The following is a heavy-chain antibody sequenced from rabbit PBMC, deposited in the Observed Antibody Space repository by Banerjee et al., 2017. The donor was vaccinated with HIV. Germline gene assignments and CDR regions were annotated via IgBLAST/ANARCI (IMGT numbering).Heavy chain of an antibody. CDR1: GFSFSSNYY. J-gene: IGHJ6*01. V-gene: IGHV1S45*01. CDR3: ARDLGGSSDL. D-gene: IGHD8-1*01. CDR2: INTGDDNT. Sequence: QEQLEESGGDLVKPEGSLTLTCTASGFSFSSNYYMCWVRQAPGKGLEWIGCINTGDDNTFYASWAKGRFTISKTSSTTVTLQMTSLTAADTTTYFCARDLGGSSDLWGQGTLVTVS.